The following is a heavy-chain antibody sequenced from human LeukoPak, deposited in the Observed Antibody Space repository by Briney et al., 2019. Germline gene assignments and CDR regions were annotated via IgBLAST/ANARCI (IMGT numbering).Heavy chain of an antibody. CDR2: IYYSGST. Sequence: PSETLSLTCTVSGGSISSSSYYWGWIRQPPGKGLEWIGSIYYSGSTYYNPSLKSRVTISVDTSKNQFSLKLSSVTAADPAVYYCARDSGSRALWWGQGTLVAVSS. D-gene: IGHD1-26*01. J-gene: IGHJ4*02. CDR1: GGSISSSSYY. V-gene: IGHV4-39*07. CDR3: ARDSGSRALW.